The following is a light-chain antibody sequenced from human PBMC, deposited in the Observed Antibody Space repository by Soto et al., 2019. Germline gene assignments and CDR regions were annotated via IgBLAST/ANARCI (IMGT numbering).Light chain of an antibody. CDR3: QQTHAVPIT. CDR2: GAS. J-gene: IGKJ5*01. CDR1: QPISNY. V-gene: IGKV1-39*01. Sequence: DVQMTQSPSSLSASVGDRVTITCRASQPISNYLNWYQQKAGEAPKVLTFGASSLQSGVPSKFSGSGYGTDFTLIINNLHPDDFATYYCQQTHAVPITFGQGTRLEIK.